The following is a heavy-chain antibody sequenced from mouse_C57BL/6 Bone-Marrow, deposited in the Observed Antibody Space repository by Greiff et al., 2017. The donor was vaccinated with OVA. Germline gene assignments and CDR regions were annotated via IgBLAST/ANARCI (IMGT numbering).Heavy chain of an antibody. Sequence: VQLQQPGAELVKPGASVKMSCKASGYTFTSYWITWVKQRPGQGLEWIGDIYPGSGSTNYNEKFKSKATLTVDTSSSTAYMQLSSLTSEDSAVYYGARYGGGCPLDYWCWGTTLTVTS. CDR3: ARYGGGCPLDY. V-gene: IGHV1-55*01. CDR2: IYPGSGST. J-gene: IGHJ2*01. D-gene: IGHD3-3*01. CDR1: GYTFTSYW.